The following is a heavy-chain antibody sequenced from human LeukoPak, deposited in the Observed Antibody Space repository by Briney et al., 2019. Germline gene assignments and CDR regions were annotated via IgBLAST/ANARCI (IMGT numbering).Heavy chain of an antibody. CDR1: GGSISSYY. D-gene: IGHD5-18*01. J-gene: IGHJ4*02. V-gene: IGHV4-59*08. Sequence: SETLSLTCTVSGGSISSYYWSWIRQPPGKGLEWIGYIYYSGSTNYNPSLKSRVTISVDTSKNQFPLKLSSVTAADTAVYYCARRQRGSYGYAGYFDYWGQGTLVTVSS. CDR3: ARRQRGSYGYAGYFDY. CDR2: IYYSGST.